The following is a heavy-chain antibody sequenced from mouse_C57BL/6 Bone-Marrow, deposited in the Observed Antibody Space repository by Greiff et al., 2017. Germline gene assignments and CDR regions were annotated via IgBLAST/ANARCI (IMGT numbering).Heavy chain of an antibody. Sequence: VQLQQSGPVLVKPGASVKMSCKASGYTFTDYYMNWVKQSHGKSLEWIGVINPYNGGTSSNQKFKGKATLTVDKSSSTAYMELNSLTSEDSAVYYCARDYGSSYVRENYFDYWGQGTTLTVSS. J-gene: IGHJ2*01. CDR3: ARDYGSSYVRENYFDY. CDR2: INPYNGGT. D-gene: IGHD1-1*01. V-gene: IGHV1-19*01. CDR1: GYTFTDYY.